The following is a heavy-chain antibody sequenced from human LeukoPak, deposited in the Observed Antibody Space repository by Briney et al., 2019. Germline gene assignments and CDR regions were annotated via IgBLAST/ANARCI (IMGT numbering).Heavy chain of an antibody. D-gene: IGHD5-12*01. CDR3: AREGWLRDFDY. V-gene: IGHV3-7*01. Sequence: PGGSLRLSCATSGFTFSSYWMSWVRQAPGKGLEWVANIKQDGTEKYYVDSVKGRFTISRDNAKNSLYLQMNSLRAEDTAVYYCAREGWLRDFDYWGQGTLVTVS. CDR1: GFTFSSYW. J-gene: IGHJ4*02. CDR2: IKQDGTEK.